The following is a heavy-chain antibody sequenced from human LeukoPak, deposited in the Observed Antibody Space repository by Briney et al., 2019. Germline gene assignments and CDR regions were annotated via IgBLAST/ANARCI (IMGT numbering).Heavy chain of an antibody. CDR2: ISGSGGST. J-gene: IGHJ4*02. V-gene: IGHV3-23*01. Sequence: SGGSLRLSCAASGFTFSSYAMSWVRQAPGKGLEWVSAISGSGGSTYYADSVKGRFTISRENSKNTLYLQMNSLRAEDTAVYYCAKVKRGVPAASNYFDYWGQGTLVTVSS. CDR1: GFTFSSYA. CDR3: AKVKRGVPAASNYFDY. D-gene: IGHD2-2*01.